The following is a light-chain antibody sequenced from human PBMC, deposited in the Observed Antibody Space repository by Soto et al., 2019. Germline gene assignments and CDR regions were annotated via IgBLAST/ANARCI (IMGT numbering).Light chain of an antibody. CDR3: QQYNNWPPIT. J-gene: IGKJ3*01. V-gene: IGKV3-15*01. CDR2: AAS. Sequence: EIVMTQSPATLSVSPGERATLSCRASRSVSGNLAWYQQKPGQAPRLRIYAASTMATGIPSRFSGSGSGTEFTLTVNSLQSEDFAVYYGQQYNNWPPITFGPGTKVDIK. CDR1: RSVSGN.